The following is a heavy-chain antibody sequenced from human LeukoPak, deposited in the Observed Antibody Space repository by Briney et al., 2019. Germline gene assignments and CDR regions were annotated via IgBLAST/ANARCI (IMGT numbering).Heavy chain of an antibody. CDR1: GFTFNTYV. CDR3: AREGPRGNSQFDY. Sequence: GGSLRLSCAASGFTFNTYVMSWVRQAPGKGLEWVSAISGSGGGTYYVDSVKGRFTISRDNSKNTLYLQMNSLRAEDTAVYYCAREGPRGNSQFDYWGQGTLVTVSS. V-gene: IGHV3-23*01. CDR2: ISGSGGGT. J-gene: IGHJ4*02. D-gene: IGHD2/OR15-2a*01.